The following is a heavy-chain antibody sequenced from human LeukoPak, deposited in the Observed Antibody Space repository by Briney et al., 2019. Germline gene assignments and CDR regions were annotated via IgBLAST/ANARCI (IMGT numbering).Heavy chain of an antibody. J-gene: IGHJ5*02. CDR1: GGTISSYY. Sequence: SETLSLTCTVSGGTISSYYWNWIRQPPGKGLEWIGYIHYSGSTKYNPSLKSRVTISVDTSKHQFSLKLSSVTAADTAMYYCARGGDTSSWYAWFDPWGQGTLVTVSS. CDR3: ARGGDTSSWYAWFDP. CDR2: IHYSGST. V-gene: IGHV4-59*01. D-gene: IGHD6-13*01.